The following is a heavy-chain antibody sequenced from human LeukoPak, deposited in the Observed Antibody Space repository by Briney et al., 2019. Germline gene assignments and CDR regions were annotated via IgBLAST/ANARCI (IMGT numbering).Heavy chain of an antibody. Sequence: EGSLRLSCAVSGFTFSSYWMSWVRQAPGKGLEWVANIKQDGSEKYYVDSVKGRFTISRDNAKNSLYLQMNSLRAEDTAVYYCARGIAGAGTAVLDYWGQGTLVIVSS. CDR1: GFTFSSYW. V-gene: IGHV3-7*01. CDR2: IKQDGSEK. CDR3: ARGIAGAGTAVLDY. D-gene: IGHD6-13*01. J-gene: IGHJ4*02.